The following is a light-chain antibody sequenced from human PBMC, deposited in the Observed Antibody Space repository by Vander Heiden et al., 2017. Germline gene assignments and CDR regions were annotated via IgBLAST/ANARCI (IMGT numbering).Light chain of an antibody. CDR3: QQRSNWPLT. CDR2: DAS. Sequence: TVFTQSPATPALSPGEGATLSCRASQGVSSYLAWYQQKPGQAPRLLIYDASNMATGIPARFSGSGSGTDFTLTISSLVPEDFAVYYCQQRSNWPLTFGGGTKVEIK. V-gene: IGKV3-11*01. CDR1: QGVSSY. J-gene: IGKJ4*01.